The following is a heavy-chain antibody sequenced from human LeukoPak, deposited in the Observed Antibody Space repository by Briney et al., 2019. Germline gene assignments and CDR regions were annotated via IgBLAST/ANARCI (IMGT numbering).Heavy chain of an antibody. CDR1: GFTFSNAW. D-gene: IGHD3-16*02. V-gene: IGHV3-7*01. CDR3: ARVGPSFYDYVWGTYRPPFED. CDR2: IKQDGSEK. J-gene: IGHJ4*02. Sequence: GGSLRLSCAASGFTFSNAWMSWVRQAPGKGLEWVANIKQDGSEKYYVDSVKRRFTISRDNAKNSLYLQMNSLRAEDTAVYYCARVGPSFYDYVWGTYRPPFEDWGQGTLVTVSS.